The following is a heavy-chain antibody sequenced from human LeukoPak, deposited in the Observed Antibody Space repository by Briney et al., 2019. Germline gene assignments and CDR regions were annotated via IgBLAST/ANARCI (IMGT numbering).Heavy chain of an antibody. CDR2: IIPIFGTA. CDR3: ARAGDGYSAYNWFDP. Sequence: GSSVKVSCKASGGTFSSYAISWVRQAPGQGLEWMGGIIPIFGTANYAQKFQGRVTITADESTSTAYLELSSLRSEDTAVYYCARAGDGYSAYNWFDPWGQGTLVTVSS. CDR1: GGTFSSYA. V-gene: IGHV1-69*01. J-gene: IGHJ5*02. D-gene: IGHD5-24*01.